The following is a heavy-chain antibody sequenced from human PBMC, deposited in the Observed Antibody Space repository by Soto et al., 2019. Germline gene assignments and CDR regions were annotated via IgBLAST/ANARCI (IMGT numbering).Heavy chain of an antibody. V-gene: IGHV4-39*01. J-gene: IGHJ3*02. CDR1: GGSISSSSYY. CDR3: ASNYIVVVPAAIYGPDAFDI. D-gene: IGHD2-2*01. CDR2: IYYSGST. Sequence: QLQLQESGPGLVKPSETLSLTCTVSGGSISSSSYYWGWIRQPPGKGLEWIGSIYYSGSTYYNPSLKSRVTISVDTSKNQFSLKLSSVTAADTAVYYCASNYIVVVPAAIYGPDAFDIWGQGTMVTVSS.